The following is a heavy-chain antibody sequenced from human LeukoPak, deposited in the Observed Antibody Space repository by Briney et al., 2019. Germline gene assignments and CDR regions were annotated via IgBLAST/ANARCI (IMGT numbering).Heavy chain of an antibody. J-gene: IGHJ4*02. D-gene: IGHD6-19*01. CDR3: ARTVYDLRGQSLVPGFDS. CDR2: IKDADAKP. V-gene: IGHV3-23*01. CDR1: GLAVSTSV. Sequence: GGSLRLSCATSGLAVSTSVIYWFRQAPGKGLEWVSDIKDADAKPSYADSVKGRFTISRDNSKNTVYLEMNSLRAEDTALYYCARTVYDLRGQSLVPGFDSWGQGTLVTVSS.